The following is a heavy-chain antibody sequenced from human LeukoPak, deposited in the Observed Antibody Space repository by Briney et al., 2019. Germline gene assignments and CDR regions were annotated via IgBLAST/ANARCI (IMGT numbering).Heavy chain of an antibody. Sequence: PSETLSLTCTVSGGSISSYYWSWIRQSPGKGLEWIGYIYYSGSTNYNPSLKSRVTISVDTSKNQFSLKLSSVTAADTAVYYCARRGYDILTGYYHFDYWGQGTLATVSS. CDR2: IYYSGST. D-gene: IGHD3-9*01. CDR3: ARRGYDILTGYYHFDY. J-gene: IGHJ4*02. V-gene: IGHV4-59*08. CDR1: GGSISSYY.